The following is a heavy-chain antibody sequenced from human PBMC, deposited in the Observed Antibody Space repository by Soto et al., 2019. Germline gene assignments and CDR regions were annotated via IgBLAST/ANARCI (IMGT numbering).Heavy chain of an antibody. CDR1: GFTFTTAW. J-gene: IGHJ6*03. V-gene: IGHV3-15*07. CDR3: AKDFRQRIVVVPAAPLDYYYYYMDV. D-gene: IGHD2-2*01. Sequence: GGSLRLSCAASGFTFTTAWINWVRQAPAKGLEWVGRIKSKTDGGTSDFAAPVRGRFAISRDDSKSMVYLQMNSLKTEDTAVYYCAKDFRQRIVVVPAAPLDYYYYYMDVWGKGTTVTVSS. CDR2: IKSKTDGGTS.